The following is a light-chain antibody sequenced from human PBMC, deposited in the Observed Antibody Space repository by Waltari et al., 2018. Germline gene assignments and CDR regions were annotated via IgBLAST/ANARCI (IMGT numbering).Light chain of an antibody. Sequence: QSALTPPPSASGSPGQSVTISCTGASSDIGAYPYVPLYQHYPGKPPKLLIYGVDRRPSGVPDRFSGSKSGDTASLTVSGLQTEDEADYYCSSYAGSNNLGIFGGGTKLTVL. CDR1: SSDIGAYPY. J-gene: IGLJ2*01. CDR2: GVD. CDR3: SSYAGSNNLGI. V-gene: IGLV2-8*01.